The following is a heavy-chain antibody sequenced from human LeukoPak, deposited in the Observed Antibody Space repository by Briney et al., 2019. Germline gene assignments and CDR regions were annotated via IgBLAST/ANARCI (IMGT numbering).Heavy chain of an antibody. Sequence: ASVKVSCKASGYTFTGYYMHWVRQAPGQGLEWMGWIHPNSGDTNYAQKFQGRVTMTRDTSISTAYMELSRLRSDDTAVYYCARDGLKSVAGYDYWGQGTLVTVSS. J-gene: IGHJ4*02. V-gene: IGHV1-2*02. CDR1: GYTFTGYY. D-gene: IGHD6-19*01. CDR2: IHPNSGDT. CDR3: ARDGLKSVAGYDY.